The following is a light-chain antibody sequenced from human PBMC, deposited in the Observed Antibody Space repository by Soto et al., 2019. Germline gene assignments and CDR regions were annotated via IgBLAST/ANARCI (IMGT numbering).Light chain of an antibody. CDR3: ISYASINTYV. V-gene: IGLV2-14*01. CDR2: DVT. Sequence: QSALTQPASVSGSPGQSITISCTGTSSDVGGYDYVSWYQQHPGKAPKLMIYDVTNRPSGVSNRFSGSKSGNTASLTISGLQAEDEADYYCISYASINTYVSGTGTKLTVL. J-gene: IGLJ1*01. CDR1: SSDVGGYDY.